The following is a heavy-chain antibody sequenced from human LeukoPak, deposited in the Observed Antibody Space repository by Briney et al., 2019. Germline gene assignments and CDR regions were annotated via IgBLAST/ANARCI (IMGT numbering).Heavy chain of an antibody. CDR2: INPNSGGT. J-gene: IGHJ4*02. V-gene: IGHV1-2*02. Sequence: ASVKVSCKASGYTFTGYYMHWVRQAPGQGLEWMGWINPNSGGTNYAQKFQGRVTMTRDTSISTAYMELSRLRSDDTAVSYCARDLIWFGESNVDYWGQGTLVTVSS. D-gene: IGHD3-10*01. CDR1: GYTFTGYY. CDR3: ARDLIWFGESNVDY.